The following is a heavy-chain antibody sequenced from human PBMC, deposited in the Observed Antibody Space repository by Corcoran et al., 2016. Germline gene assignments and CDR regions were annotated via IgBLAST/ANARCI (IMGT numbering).Heavy chain of an antibody. CDR1: GFTFSSYG. D-gene: IGHD6-19*01. CDR3: AKEEVLGYSSGWYGWDY. J-gene: IGHJ4*02. Sequence: QVQLVESGGGVVQPGRSLRLSCAASGFTFSSYGMHWVRQAPGKGLEWVAVISYDGSNKYYADSVKGRFTISRDNSKNTLYLQMNSLRAEDTAVYYCAKEEVLGYSSGWYGWDYWGQGTLVTVSS. CDR2: ISYDGSNK. V-gene: IGHV3-30*18.